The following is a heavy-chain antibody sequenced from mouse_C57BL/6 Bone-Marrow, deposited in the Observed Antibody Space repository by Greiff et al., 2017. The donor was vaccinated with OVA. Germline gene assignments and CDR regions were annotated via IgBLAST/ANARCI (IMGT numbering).Heavy chain of an antibody. J-gene: IGHJ4*01. CDR2: IHPNSGST. CDR1: GYTFTSSW. Sequence: VQLQQPGAELVKPGASVKLSCKASGYTFTSSWMHWVKQRPGQGLEWIGMIHPNSGSTNYNEKFKSKATLTVDKSSSTAYMQLSSLTSEDSAVYYCARPRGRAMDYWGQGTSVTVSS. V-gene: IGHV1-64*01. CDR3: ARPRGRAMDY.